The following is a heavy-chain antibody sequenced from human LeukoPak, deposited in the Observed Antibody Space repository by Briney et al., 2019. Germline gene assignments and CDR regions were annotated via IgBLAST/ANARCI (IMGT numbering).Heavy chain of an antibody. CDR2: INHSGST. V-gene: IGHV4-34*01. CDR3: ARGRYLGY. J-gene: IGHJ4*02. CDR1: GGSFRGYY. Sequence: PSETLSLNYADYGGSFRGYYWSPIRQPPAQRLEWIGEINHSGSTNYNPSLKSRVTISVDTSKNQFSLKLSSVTAADTAVYYCARGRYLGYWGQGTLVTVSS.